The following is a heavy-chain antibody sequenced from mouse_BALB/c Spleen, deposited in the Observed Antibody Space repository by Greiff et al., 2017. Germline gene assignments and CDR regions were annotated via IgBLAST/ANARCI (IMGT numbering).Heavy chain of an antibody. V-gene: IGHV1-9*01. CDR1: GYTFSSYW. CDR2: ILPGSGST. Sequence: VQLQESGAELMKPGASVKISCKATGYTFSSYWIEWVKQRPGHGLEWIGEILPGSGSTNYNEKFKGKATFTADTSSNTAYMQLSSLTSEDSAVYYCARGMIRRYFDYWGQGTTLTVSS. CDR3: ARGMIRRYFDY. D-gene: IGHD2-4*01. J-gene: IGHJ2*01.